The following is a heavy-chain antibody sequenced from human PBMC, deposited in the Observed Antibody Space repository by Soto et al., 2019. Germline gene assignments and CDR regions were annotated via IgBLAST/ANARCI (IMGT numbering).Heavy chain of an antibody. J-gene: IGHJ5*02. CDR2: IYPGDSDT. Sequence: GESLKISCKGSGYSFTSYWIGWVRQMPGKGLEWMGIIYPGDSDTRYSPSFQGQVTISADKSISTAYLQWSSLRASDTAMYYCAGHRFTVVTPNWFDPWGQGTLGTVSS. D-gene: IGHD2-15*01. CDR1: GYSFTSYW. CDR3: AGHRFTVVTPNWFDP. V-gene: IGHV5-51*01.